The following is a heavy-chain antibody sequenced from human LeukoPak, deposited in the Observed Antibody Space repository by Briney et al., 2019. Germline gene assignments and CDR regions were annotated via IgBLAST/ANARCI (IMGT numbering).Heavy chain of an antibody. J-gene: IGHJ4*02. V-gene: IGHV3-23*01. CDR2: TSGSGGST. D-gene: IGHD3-10*01. Sequence: GGSLRLSCAASGFTFSSYAMSWVRQAPGKGLEWVSATSGSGGSTYYADSVKARFTISRDNSKNTLYLQMNSLRAEDTAVYYCAKVSLWFGESDYWGQGTLVTVSS. CDR1: GFTFSSYA. CDR3: AKVSLWFGESDY.